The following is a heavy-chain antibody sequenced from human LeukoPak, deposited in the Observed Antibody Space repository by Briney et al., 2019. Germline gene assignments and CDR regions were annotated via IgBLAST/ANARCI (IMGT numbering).Heavy chain of an antibody. Sequence: GASVKVSCKTSGYTFTNYAISWVRQAPGQGLEWMGWITTNNGNTIYTQKLQGRVTMTTDTSTSTAYMELRSLRSDDTAVYYCARDHYYDSSGTFDYWGQGTLVTVSS. D-gene: IGHD3-22*01. CDR3: ARDHYYDSSGTFDY. J-gene: IGHJ4*02. CDR1: GYTFTNYA. CDR2: ITTNNGNT. V-gene: IGHV1-18*01.